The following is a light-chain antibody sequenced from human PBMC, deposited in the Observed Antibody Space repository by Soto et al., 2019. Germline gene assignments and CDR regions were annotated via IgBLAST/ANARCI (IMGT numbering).Light chain of an antibody. V-gene: IGKV3-20*01. CDR1: QFVSSTY. CDR3: QQYGISPFT. J-gene: IGKJ4*01. Sequence: VLTQSPCTLSLSPGARATLSCRASQFVSSTYLAWYQQRPGQAPRLLIYGASSRATGIPDRFSGGGSETDFTLTISRLESEDSAVYYCQQYGISPFTFGGGTKVDIK. CDR2: GAS.